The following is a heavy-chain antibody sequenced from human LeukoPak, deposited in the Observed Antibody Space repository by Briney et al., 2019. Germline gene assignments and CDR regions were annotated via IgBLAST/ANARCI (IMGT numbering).Heavy chain of an antibody. D-gene: IGHD3-10*01. Sequence: GGSLRLSCAVSGFASSNYNMNWVRQAPGKGLEWVASISSSSGHIHYADSVKGRFTISRDNAKNSLYLQMNSLRAEDTAVYYCATYWFGEGPWGQGTLVTVSS. J-gene: IGHJ5*02. CDR1: GFASSNYN. CDR2: ISSSSGHI. CDR3: ATYWFGEGP. V-gene: IGHV3-21*01.